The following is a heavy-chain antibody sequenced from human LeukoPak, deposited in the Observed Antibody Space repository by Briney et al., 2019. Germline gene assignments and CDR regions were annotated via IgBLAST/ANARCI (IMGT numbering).Heavy chain of an antibody. CDR3: ARDLRQRYSSSPEY. D-gene: IGHD6-13*01. Sequence: GASVKVSCKASGGTFSSYAISWVRQAPGQGLEWMGGIIPIFGTANYAQKLQGRVTMTTDTSTSTAYMELRSLRSDDTAVYYCARDLRQRYSSSPEYWGQGTLVTVSS. J-gene: IGHJ4*02. CDR1: GGTFSSYA. CDR2: IIPIFGTA. V-gene: IGHV1-69*05.